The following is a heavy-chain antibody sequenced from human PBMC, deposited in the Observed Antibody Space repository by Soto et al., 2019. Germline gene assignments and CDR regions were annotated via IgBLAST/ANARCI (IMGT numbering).Heavy chain of an antibody. CDR2: IIPIFGTT. D-gene: IGHD1-1*01. V-gene: IGHV1-69*05. CDR1: GGTFSSYA. J-gene: IGHJ6*02. CDR3: ARGTVTGSEYNYYYYGMDV. Sequence: QVQLVQSGAEVKKPGSSVKVSCKASGGTFSSYAIEWVRQAPGQGLEWMGGIIPIFGTTNYEQKLQGRVKLTSDESTRTAYMELSTLRSEDTAVYYCARGTVTGSEYNYYYYGMDVWGQGTTVTFSS.